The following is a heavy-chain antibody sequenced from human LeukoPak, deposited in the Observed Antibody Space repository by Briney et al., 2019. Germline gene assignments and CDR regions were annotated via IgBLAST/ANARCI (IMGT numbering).Heavy chain of an antibody. V-gene: IGHV1-69*05. CDR1: GGTFSSYA. Sequence: SSVKVSCKASGGTFSSYAISWVRQAPGQGLEWMGRIIPIFGTANYAQKFQGRVTITTDESTSTAYMELSSLRSEDTAVYYCARDCGGDCYWSPTADAFDTWGQGTMVTVSS. D-gene: IGHD2-21*02. J-gene: IGHJ3*02. CDR3: ARDCGGDCYWSPTADAFDT. CDR2: IIPIFGTA.